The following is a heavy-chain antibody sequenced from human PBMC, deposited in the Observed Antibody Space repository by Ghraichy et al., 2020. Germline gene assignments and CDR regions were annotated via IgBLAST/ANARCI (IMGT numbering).Heavy chain of an antibody. CDR1: GLTFGNYA. Sequence: GGSLRLSCSVAGLTFGNYALSWVRQAPEKGLEWVSVIGGNGANTFYADSVKGRFTISRDNSKNTLFLQMNSLRAEDTAMYYCVKGMSGSSPNNWFDPWGQGSLVFVSS. V-gene: IGHV3-23*01. D-gene: IGHD6-6*01. J-gene: IGHJ5*02. CDR2: IGGNGANT. CDR3: VKGMSGSSPNNWFDP.